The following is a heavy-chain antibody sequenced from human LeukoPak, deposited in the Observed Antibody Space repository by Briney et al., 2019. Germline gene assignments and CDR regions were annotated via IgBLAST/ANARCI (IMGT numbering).Heavy chain of an antibody. D-gene: IGHD6-25*01. J-gene: IGHJ5*02. Sequence: SETLSLTCTVSSGSLSNYYRTWIRQSPGKGLEWIASISSAGKTNTNPSLQSRVTISLDTSNHQLSLKMTSVISADTAVYYCARGHIAPQRQFIARRGLRTVSRFDPWGQGTLVLVS. V-gene: IGHV4-59*01. CDR2: ISSAGKT. CDR3: ARGHIAPQRQFIARRGLRTVSRFDP. CDR1: SGSLSNYY.